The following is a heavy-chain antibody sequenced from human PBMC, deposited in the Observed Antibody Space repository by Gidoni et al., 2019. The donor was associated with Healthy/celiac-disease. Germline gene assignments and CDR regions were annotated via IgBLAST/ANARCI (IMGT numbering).Heavy chain of an antibody. V-gene: IGHV3-23*01. Sequence: EVQLLESGGGLVHPGGSLRLSCAASGFTFSSYAMTGVRQAPGKGGEWVSAISGSGGSTYYADSVKGRFTISRDNSKNTLYLQMNSLRAEDTAVYYCAKDCSTSCYTRDYYYYGMDVWGQGTTVTVSS. J-gene: IGHJ6*02. CDR2: ISGSGGST. D-gene: IGHD2-2*02. CDR1: GFTFSSYA. CDR3: AKDCSTSCYTRDYYYYGMDV.